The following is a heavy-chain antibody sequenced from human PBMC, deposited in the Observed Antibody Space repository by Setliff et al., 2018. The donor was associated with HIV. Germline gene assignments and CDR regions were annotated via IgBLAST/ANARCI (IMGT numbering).Heavy chain of an antibody. J-gene: IGHJ3*02. CDR1: GYSISSGYY. Sequence: PSETLSLTCAVSGYSISSGYYWGWIRQPPGKGLEWTGSIYHGGTTYYNPSLRSRVTISEDTSKNQFSLTLTSVTAADTAVYYCVRDPPLITYGPDHPFDIWGQGTMVTVSS. CDR2: IYHGGTT. CDR3: VRDPPLITYGPDHPFDI. V-gene: IGHV4-38-2*02. D-gene: IGHD3-10*01.